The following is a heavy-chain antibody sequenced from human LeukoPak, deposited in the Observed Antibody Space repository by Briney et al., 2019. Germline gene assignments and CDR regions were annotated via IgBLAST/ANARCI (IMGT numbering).Heavy chain of an antibody. CDR1: GYTFTSYG. CDR2: ISAYNGNT. J-gene: IGHJ5*02. Sequence: ASVKVSCMASGYTFTSYGISWVRQAPGQGLEWMGWISAYNGNTNYAQKFQGRVTITRDTSASTAYMELSSLRSEDTAVYYCAVWFGKSNWFDPWGQGTLVTVSS. V-gene: IGHV1-18*01. CDR3: AVWFGKSNWFDP. D-gene: IGHD3-10*01.